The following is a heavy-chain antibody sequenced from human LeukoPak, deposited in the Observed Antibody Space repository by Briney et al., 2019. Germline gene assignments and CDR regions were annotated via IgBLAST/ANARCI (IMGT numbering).Heavy chain of an antibody. D-gene: IGHD3-22*01. CDR3: AREIVAYYDKGGFYP. CDR1: VFIFTSSG. CDR2: IWSNGINK. V-gene: IGHV3-33*08. J-gene: IGHJ5*02. Sequence: GGSLRLSCAACVFIFTSSGMHCARQAPGKGLEWVAVIWSNGINKYYADSVMGRFTFSRDNSKNTLYLQMNSLRADDTAVYYCAREIVAYYDKGGFYPLGQGTLVTASS.